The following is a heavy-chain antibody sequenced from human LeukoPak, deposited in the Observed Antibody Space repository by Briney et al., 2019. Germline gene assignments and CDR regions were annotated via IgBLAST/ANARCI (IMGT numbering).Heavy chain of an antibody. CDR3: ARDEGGNYGSTGDY. Sequence: SETLSLTCTVSGGSISRGTYYRSWIRQPAGKGLEWIGRIYTSGSTNYNPSLKSRVTISVDTSKNQFSLKLSSVTAADTAVYYCARDEGGNYGSTGDYWGQGTLVTVSS. J-gene: IGHJ4*02. D-gene: IGHD4-11*01. CDR1: GGSISRGTYY. CDR2: IYTSGST. V-gene: IGHV4-61*02.